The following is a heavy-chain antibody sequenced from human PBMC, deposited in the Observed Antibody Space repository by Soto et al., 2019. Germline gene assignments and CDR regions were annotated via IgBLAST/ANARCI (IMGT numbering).Heavy chain of an antibody. CDR1: GYRFSSDW. D-gene: IGHD6-19*01. CDR2: IYPGDSDT. Sequence: GESLKISCQGSGYRFSSDWIGWVRQMPGKGLEWMGIIYPGDSDTRYSPSFQGQVTISADKSINTAYLQWSSLKASDTAMYYCARSPYSSGWVNWFDPWGQGTLVTVSS. V-gene: IGHV5-51*01. J-gene: IGHJ5*02. CDR3: ARSPYSSGWVNWFDP.